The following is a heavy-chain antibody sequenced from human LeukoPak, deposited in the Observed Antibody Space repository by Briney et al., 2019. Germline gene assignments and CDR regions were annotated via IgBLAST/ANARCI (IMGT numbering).Heavy chain of an antibody. CDR3: ARSSMNHHFQDDSSGYYLL. Sequence: PGGSLRLSCAASGFTVSSTYMSWVRQAPGKGLEWVSVIYNGGSTYYADSVKGRFTISRDTSKNTVYLQLNSLRTEDTAVYYCARSSMNHHFQDDSSGYYLLWGQGTLVTVSS. CDR2: IYNGGST. V-gene: IGHV3-66*01. J-gene: IGHJ4*02. CDR1: GFTVSSTY. D-gene: IGHD3-22*01.